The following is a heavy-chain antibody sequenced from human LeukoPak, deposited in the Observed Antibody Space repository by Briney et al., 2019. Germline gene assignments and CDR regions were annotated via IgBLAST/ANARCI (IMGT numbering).Heavy chain of an antibody. CDR2: IYYSGST. Sequence: SETLSLTCTVSGGSISSSSYYWGWIRQPPGKGLEWIGSIYYSGSTYYNPSLKSRVTISVDTSKNQFSLKLSSVTAADTAVYYCARHGSGSYYNWGQGTLVTVSS. J-gene: IGHJ4*02. CDR1: GGSISSSSYY. CDR3: ARHGSGSYYN. V-gene: IGHV4-39*01. D-gene: IGHD3-10*01.